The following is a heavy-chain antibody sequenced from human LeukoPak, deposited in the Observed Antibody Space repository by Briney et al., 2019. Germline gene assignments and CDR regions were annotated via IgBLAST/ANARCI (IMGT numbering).Heavy chain of an antibody. CDR1: GGSISSYY. CDR2: IYYSGST. Sequence: TSETLSLTCTVSGGSISSYYWSWIRQPPGKGLEWIGYIYYSGSTNYNPSLKSRVTISVDTSKNQFSLKLSSVTAADTAVYYCARHGSYYDFWSGYYPNPALDYWGQGTLVTVSS. CDR3: ARHGSYYDFWSGYYPNPALDY. V-gene: IGHV4-59*08. J-gene: IGHJ4*02. D-gene: IGHD3-3*01.